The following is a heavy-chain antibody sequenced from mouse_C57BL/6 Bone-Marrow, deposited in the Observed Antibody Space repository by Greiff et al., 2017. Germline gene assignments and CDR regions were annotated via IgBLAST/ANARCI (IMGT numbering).Heavy chain of an antibody. Sequence: VQLQESGPGLVKPSQSLSLTCSVTGYSITSGYYWNWIRQFPGNKLEWMGYISYDGSNNYNPSLKNRISITRDTSKNQFFLKLNSVTTEDTATYYCATAQAHYYAMDYWGQGTSVTVSS. CDR3: ATAQAHYYAMDY. CDR2: ISYDGSN. J-gene: IGHJ4*01. CDR1: GYSITSGYY. V-gene: IGHV3-6*01. D-gene: IGHD3-2*02.